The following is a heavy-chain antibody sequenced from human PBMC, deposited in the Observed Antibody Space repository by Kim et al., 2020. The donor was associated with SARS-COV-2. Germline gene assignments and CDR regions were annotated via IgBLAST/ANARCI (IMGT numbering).Heavy chain of an antibody. J-gene: IGHJ5*02. V-gene: IGHV4-59*01. CDR1: GGSISSYY. Sequence: SETLSLTCTVSGGSISSYYWSWIRQPPGKGLEWIGYIYYSGSTNYNPSLKSRVTISVDTSKNQFSLKLSSVTAADTAVYYCARFGAVAGLFWFDPWGQGTLVTVSS. CDR3: ARFGAVAGLFWFDP. CDR2: IYYSGST. D-gene: IGHD6-19*01.